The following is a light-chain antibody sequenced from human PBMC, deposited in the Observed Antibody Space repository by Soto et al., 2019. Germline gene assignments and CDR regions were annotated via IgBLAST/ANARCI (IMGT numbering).Light chain of an antibody. V-gene: IGLV1-40*01. Sequence: QSVLTQPPSLSGAPGQRVTISCTGSNSNIGARYEVHWYQHVSGTAPKLVITGNTNRPSGVPARFSGSKSDTSASLDITGLQAEDEADYYCQSYDNSLSSHVFGTGTKLTVL. J-gene: IGLJ1*01. CDR2: GNT. CDR1: NSNIGARYE. CDR3: QSYDNSLSSHV.